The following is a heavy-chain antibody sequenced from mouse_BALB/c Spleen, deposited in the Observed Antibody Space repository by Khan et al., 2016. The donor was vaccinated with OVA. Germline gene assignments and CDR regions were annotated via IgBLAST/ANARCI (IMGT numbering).Heavy chain of an antibody. CDR1: GYTFTTAG. CDR2: INTHSGVP. V-gene: IGHV9-4*02. J-gene: IGHJ4*01. CDR3: ARGRAAYYRIDGGAMEY. D-gene: IGHD2-10*01. Sequence: QIQFVQSGPELKKPGETVRISCKASGYTFTTAGIQWVQKMPGKGLKWIGWINTHSGVPKYAEDFKGRFAFSLDISVNTAYLQITNLKNEDTATDFYARGRAAYYRIDGGAMEYWGQGTSVTVSS.